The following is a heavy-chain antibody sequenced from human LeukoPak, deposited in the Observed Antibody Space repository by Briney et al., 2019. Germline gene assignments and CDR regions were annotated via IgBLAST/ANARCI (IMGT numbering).Heavy chain of an antibody. CDR1: GGSISSGDYY. D-gene: IGHD3-10*01. Sequence: PSETLSLTCTVSGGSISSGDYYWSWIRQPPGKGLEWIGEINHSGSTNYNPSLKSRVTISVDTSKNQFSLKLSSVTAADTAVYYCARGYGYFDYWGQGTLVTVSS. V-gene: IGHV4-39*07. CDR3: ARGYGYFDY. J-gene: IGHJ4*02. CDR2: INHSGST.